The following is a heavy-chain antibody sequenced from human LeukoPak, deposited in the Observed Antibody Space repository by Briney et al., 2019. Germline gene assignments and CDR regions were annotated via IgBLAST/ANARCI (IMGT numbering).Heavy chain of an antibody. CDR3: ARRRLGHCSGGSCFYAFDI. CDR1: GGSISIYY. CDR2: IYYSGST. Sequence: SETLSLTCTVSGGSISIYYWSWIRQPPGKGLEWIGYIYYSGSTNYNPSLKSRVTISVDTSKNQFSLKLSPVTAADTAVYYCARRRLGHCSGGSCFYAFDIWGQGTMVTVSS. V-gene: IGHV4-59*08. D-gene: IGHD2-15*01. J-gene: IGHJ3*02.